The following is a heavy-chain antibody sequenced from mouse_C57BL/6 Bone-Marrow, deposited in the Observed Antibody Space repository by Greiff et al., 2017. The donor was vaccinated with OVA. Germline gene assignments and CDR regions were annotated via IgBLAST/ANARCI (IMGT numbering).Heavy chain of an antibody. Sequence: VQLQQPGAELVKPGASVKLSCKASGYTFTSYWMHWVKQRPGQGLEWIGMIHPNSGSTNYNEKFKSKATLTVDKSSSTAYMQLSSLTSEDSAVYYCARYPYYYGSSLDYWGQGTTLTVSS. CDR2: IHPNSGST. J-gene: IGHJ2*01. CDR3: ARYPYYYGSSLDY. D-gene: IGHD1-1*01. CDR1: GYTFTSYW. V-gene: IGHV1-64*01.